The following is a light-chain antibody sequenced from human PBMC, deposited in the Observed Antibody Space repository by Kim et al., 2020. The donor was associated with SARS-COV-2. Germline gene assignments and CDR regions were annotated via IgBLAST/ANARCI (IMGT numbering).Light chain of an antibody. CDR2: GKN. V-gene: IGLV3-19*01. J-gene: IGLJ2*01. CDR1: SLRSYY. CDR3: NSRDSNDNVV. Sequence: VALGQTVRITCQGDSLRSYYATCYQQKPGQAPIVVIYGKNNRPSGIPDRFSGSSSGNTASLTITGTQAGDEADYYCNSRDSNDNVVFGGGTQLTVL.